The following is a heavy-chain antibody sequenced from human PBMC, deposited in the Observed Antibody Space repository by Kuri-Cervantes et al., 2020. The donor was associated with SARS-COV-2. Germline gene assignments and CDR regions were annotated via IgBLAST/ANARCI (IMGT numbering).Heavy chain of an antibody. CDR3: AREAPGGPMGGFHDAFDI. Sequence: SVKVSCKASGGTFSSYAISWVRQAPGQGLEWMGGIIPIFGTANYAQKFQGRVTITTDESTGTAYMELSSLRSEDTAVYYCAREAPGGPMGGFHDAFDIWGQGTRGTVSS. V-gene: IGHV1-69*05. CDR2: IIPIFGTA. CDR1: GGTFSSYA. J-gene: IGHJ3*02. D-gene: IGHD3-10*01.